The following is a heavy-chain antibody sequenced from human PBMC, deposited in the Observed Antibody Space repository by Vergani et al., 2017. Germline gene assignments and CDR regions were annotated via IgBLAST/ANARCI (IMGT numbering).Heavy chain of an antibody. D-gene: IGHD2-15*01. CDR2: IIPIFGTA. CDR3: ARLSKGYCSGGSCYHHDTGPYYVDY. CDR1: GGTFSSYA. J-gene: IGHJ4*02. Sequence: QVQLVQSGAEVKKPGSSVKVSCKASGGTFSSYAISWVRQAPGQGLEWMGGIIPIFGTANYAQKFQGRVTITADESTSTAYMELSSLRSEDTAVYYCARLSKGYCSGGSCYHHDTGPYYVDYWGQGTLVTVSS. V-gene: IGHV1-69*01.